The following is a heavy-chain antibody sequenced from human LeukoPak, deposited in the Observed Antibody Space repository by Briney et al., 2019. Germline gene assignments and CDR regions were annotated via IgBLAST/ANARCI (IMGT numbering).Heavy chain of an antibody. CDR3: ARGGAVERYCSSTSCYWVDAFDI. J-gene: IGHJ3*02. D-gene: IGHD2-2*01. CDR1: GYSFTSYW. Sequence: GESLRISCKGSGYSFTSYWISWVRQMPGKGLEWVVRIDPSDSYTNYSPSFQDHVTISADKSISTAYLQWSSLKASDTAMYYCARGGAVERYCSSTSCYWVDAFDIWGQGTMVTVSS. CDR2: IDPSDSYT. V-gene: IGHV5-10-1*01.